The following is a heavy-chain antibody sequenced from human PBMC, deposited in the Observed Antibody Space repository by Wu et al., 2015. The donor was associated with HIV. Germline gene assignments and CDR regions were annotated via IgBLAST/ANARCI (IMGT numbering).Heavy chain of an antibody. Sequence: QVQLVQSGPEVKKPGASVKVSCKASGYTFTSYGISWVRQAPGQGLEWMGWISAYNGNTNYAQKFQGRVTLTTDTSTSTAYMELRSLRSDETAVYYCARGGPSYYYDSRGLFDYWGQGTLVTVSS. V-gene: IGHV1-18*01. J-gene: IGHJ4*02. CDR1: GYTFTSYG. CDR3: ARGGPSYYYDSRGLFDY. CDR2: ISAYNGNT. D-gene: IGHD3-22*01.